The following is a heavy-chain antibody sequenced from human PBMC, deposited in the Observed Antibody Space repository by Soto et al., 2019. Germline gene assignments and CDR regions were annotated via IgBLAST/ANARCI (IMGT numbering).Heavy chain of an antibody. D-gene: IGHD3-10*01. CDR3: AREFAPGSPNYDY. CDR1: GFTFSNYA. Sequence: PGGSLRLSCAASGFTFSNYAMSWVRQPPGKGLEWVSTFTRNGNTYYADSVKGRFTISRDNSKNTLSLQMDSLRAEDTAVYYCAREFAPGSPNYDYWGLGTLVTVSS. V-gene: IGHV3-23*01. J-gene: IGHJ4*02. CDR2: FTRNGNT.